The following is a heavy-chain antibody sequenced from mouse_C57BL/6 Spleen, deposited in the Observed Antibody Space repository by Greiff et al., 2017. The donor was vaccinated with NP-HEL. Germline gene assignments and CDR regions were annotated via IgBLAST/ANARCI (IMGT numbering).Heavy chain of an antibody. Sequence: VQLQQPGAELVKPGASVKVSCKASGYTFTSYWMHWVKQSPGQGLEWIGRIHPSDSDTNSHQQFKGKATLTVDKSSSTANMQLISLTSEDSAVYYCAMTPDAMDYWGQGTSVTVSS. CDR3: AMTPDAMDY. J-gene: IGHJ4*01. V-gene: IGHV1-74*01. CDR2: IHPSDSDT. CDR1: GYTFTSYW.